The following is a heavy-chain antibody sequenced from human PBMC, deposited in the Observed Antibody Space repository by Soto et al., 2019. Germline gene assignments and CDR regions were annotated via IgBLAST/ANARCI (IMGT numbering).Heavy chain of an antibody. J-gene: IGHJ4*02. V-gene: IGHV3-23*01. CDR2: IGGRGGDT. CDR3: AKDAPGSGWLSDY. Sequence: EVQLLESGGGLVHPGGSLRLSCAASGFTFSIYAMSWVRQAPGKGLEWVSTIGGRGGDTSYAGIVRGRFTISTDNSRNTIYIKKNSVGGKDTAVSYCAKDAPGSGWLSDYWGQGTLVTVSS. D-gene: IGHD3-3*01. CDR1: GFTFSIYA.